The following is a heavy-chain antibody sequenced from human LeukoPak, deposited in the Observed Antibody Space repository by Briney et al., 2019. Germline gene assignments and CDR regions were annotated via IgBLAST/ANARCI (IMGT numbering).Heavy chain of an antibody. Sequence: KASETLSLTCTVSGGSISSSSYYWGWIRQPPGKWLEWIGSIYYSGSTYYNPSLKSRVTISVDTSKNQFSLKLSSVTAADTAVYYCARRGGHCYYDSKGYFDYWGQGTLVTVSS. V-gene: IGHV4-39*01. CDR1: GGSISSSSYY. CDR2: IYYSGST. CDR3: ARRGGHCYYDSKGYFDY. D-gene: IGHD3-22*01. J-gene: IGHJ4*02.